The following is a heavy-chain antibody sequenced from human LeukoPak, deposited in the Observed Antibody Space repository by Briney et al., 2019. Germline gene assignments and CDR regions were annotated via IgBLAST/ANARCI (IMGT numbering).Heavy chain of an antibody. V-gene: IGHV3-15*01. Sequence: GGSLRLSCAASGFTFSSYWMSWVRQAPGKGLEWVGRIKSKTDGGTTDYAAPVKGRFTISRDDSKNTLYLQMNSLKTEDTAVYYCTSEYYDFWSGYAANLDYWGQGTLVTVSS. CDR1: GFTFSSYW. CDR2: IKSKTDGGTT. J-gene: IGHJ4*02. D-gene: IGHD3-3*01. CDR3: TSEYYDFWSGYAANLDY.